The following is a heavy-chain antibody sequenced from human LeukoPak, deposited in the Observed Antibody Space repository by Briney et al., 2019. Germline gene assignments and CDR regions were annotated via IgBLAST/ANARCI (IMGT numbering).Heavy chain of an antibody. Sequence: PGGSLRLSCAASGFTFSDYYMSWIRQAPGKGLEWVSYISSSGSTIYYADSVKGRFTISRDNAKNSLYLQMNSLRAEDTAVYYCASESLKYSSSRDYWGQGTLVTVSS. CDR1: GFTFSDYY. D-gene: IGHD6-13*01. J-gene: IGHJ4*02. CDR2: ISSSGSTI. CDR3: ASESLKYSSSRDY. V-gene: IGHV3-11*04.